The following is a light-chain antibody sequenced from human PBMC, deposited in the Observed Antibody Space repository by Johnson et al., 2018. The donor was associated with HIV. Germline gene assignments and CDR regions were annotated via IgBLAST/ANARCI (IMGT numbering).Light chain of an antibody. V-gene: IGLV1-51*02. CDR1: SSNIGNNY. J-gene: IGLJ1*01. CDR2: ENN. Sequence: QSVLTQPPSVSAAPGQKVTISCSGSSSNIGNNYVSWYQQLPGTAPKLLIYENNKRPSGIPDRCSGSKSGTAATLGITGLQTGDEADYYCGTWDSSLRCGRVFGTGTKVTVL. CDR3: GTWDSSLRCGRV.